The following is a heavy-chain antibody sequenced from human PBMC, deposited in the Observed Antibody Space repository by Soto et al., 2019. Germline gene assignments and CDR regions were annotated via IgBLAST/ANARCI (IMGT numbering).Heavy chain of an antibody. CDR1: GGTFSSYA. D-gene: IGHD1-26*01. V-gene: IGHV1-2*02. Sequence: ASVKVSCKASGGTFSSYAISRVRQAPGQGLEWMGWINPNSGGTNYAQKFQGRVTMTRDTSISTAYMELSRLRSDDTAVYYCARKAVGATETFDYWGQGTLVTV. CDR3: ARKAVGATETFDY. CDR2: INPNSGGT. J-gene: IGHJ4*02.